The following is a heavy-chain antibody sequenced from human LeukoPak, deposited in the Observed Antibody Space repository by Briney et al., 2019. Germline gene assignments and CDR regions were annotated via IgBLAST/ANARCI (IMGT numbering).Heavy chain of an antibody. V-gene: IGHV3-7*01. Sequence: GGSLRLSCAASGFTFSSYWMSWVRQAPGKGLEWVANIKQDGSEKYYVDSVEGRFTISRDNAKNSLYLQMNSLRAEDTAVYYCTTLGWVVPAAGGYWGQGTLVTVSS. CDR2: IKQDGSEK. J-gene: IGHJ4*02. CDR3: TTLGWVVPAAGGY. CDR1: GFTFSSYW. D-gene: IGHD2-2*01.